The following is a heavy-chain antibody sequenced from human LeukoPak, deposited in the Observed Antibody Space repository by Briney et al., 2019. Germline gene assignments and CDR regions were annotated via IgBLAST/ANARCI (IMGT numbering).Heavy chain of an antibody. CDR1: GFTFSTYS. CDR2: ISGSGGST. CDR3: AKGGQNYDFWRFDY. J-gene: IGHJ4*02. D-gene: IGHD3-3*01. Sequence: GGSLRLSCEASGFTFSTYSMNWVRQAPGKGLEGVSSISGSGGSTYYADSVKGRFSISRDNSKNTLDLQMTGLRAEDTALYYCAKGGQNYDFWRFDYWGQGTLVTVSS. V-gene: IGHV3-23*01.